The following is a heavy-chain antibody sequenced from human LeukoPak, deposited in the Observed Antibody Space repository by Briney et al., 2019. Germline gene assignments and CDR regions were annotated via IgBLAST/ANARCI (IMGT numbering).Heavy chain of an antibody. J-gene: IGHJ5*02. CDR3: ARDIGQDNSGYRGCLDP. Sequence: ASVKVSRKASGYTFTDYHIHWVRQAPGQGLEWMGWINSKSGGTNYAQKFQGRVTMTRDTSISTAYMELSRLRSDDTAVYYCARDIGQDNSGYRGCLDPWGQGTLVTVSS. V-gene: IGHV1-2*02. D-gene: IGHD3-22*01. CDR1: GYTFTDYH. CDR2: INSKSGGT.